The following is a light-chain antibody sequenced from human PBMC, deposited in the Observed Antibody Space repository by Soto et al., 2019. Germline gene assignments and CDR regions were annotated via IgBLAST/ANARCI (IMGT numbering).Light chain of an antibody. Sequence: QSALSQPASVSGSPGQSITISCTGTSSDVGSYNLVSWYQQHPGKAPKLMIYEVSKRPSGVSNRFSGSKSGNTASLTISGLQAEDEAGYYCCSYAGSSTSLVVFGGGSKLTVL. J-gene: IGLJ2*01. CDR2: EVS. V-gene: IGLV2-23*02. CDR3: CSYAGSSTSLVV. CDR1: SSDVGSYNL.